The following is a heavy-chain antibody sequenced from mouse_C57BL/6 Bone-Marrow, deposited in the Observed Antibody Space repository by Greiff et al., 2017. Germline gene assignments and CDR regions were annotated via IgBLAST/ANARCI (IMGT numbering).Heavy chain of an antibody. D-gene: IGHD2-5*01. CDR3: ARDAGYSNGAMDY. J-gene: IGHJ4*01. Sequence: EVQGVESGGGLVQSGRSLRLSCATSGFTFSDFYMEWVRQAPGKGLEWIAASRNKANDYTTEYSASVKGRFIVSRDTSQSILYLQMNALRAEDTAIYYCARDAGYSNGAMDYWGQGTSVTVSS. CDR2: SRNKANDYTT. CDR1: GFTFSDFY. V-gene: IGHV7-1*01.